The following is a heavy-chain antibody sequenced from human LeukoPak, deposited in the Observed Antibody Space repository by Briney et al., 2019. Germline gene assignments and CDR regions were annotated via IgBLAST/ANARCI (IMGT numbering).Heavy chain of an antibody. J-gene: IGHJ4*02. D-gene: IGHD5-12*01. CDR3: ARASGYDGWWDY. CDR2: ISYDGSNK. V-gene: IGHV3-30*04. CDR1: GFTFSSYA. Sequence: PGGSLRLSCAASGFTFSSYAMHWVRQAPGKGLEWVAVISYDGSNKYYADSVKGRFTISRDNSKNTLYLQMNSLRAEDTAVYYCARASGYDGWWDYWGQGTLVTVSS.